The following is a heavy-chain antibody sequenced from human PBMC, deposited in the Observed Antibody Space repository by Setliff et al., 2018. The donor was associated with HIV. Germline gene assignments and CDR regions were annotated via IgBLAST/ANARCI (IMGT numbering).Heavy chain of an antibody. CDR3: ARSFSGRYFWSGYYTGPDPKGENAFDI. V-gene: IGHV4-39*02. CDR2: IYSSGST. Sequence: SETLSLTCTVSGGSISNSNYFWGWIRQPPGKGLEWIERIYSSGSTYYQPSLQGRVSMSIDSSKNHFSLSLRYVTAADTAVYYCARSFSGRYFWSGYYTGPDPKGENAFDIWGQGTMVTVSS. J-gene: IGHJ3*02. D-gene: IGHD3-3*01. CDR1: GGSISNSNYF.